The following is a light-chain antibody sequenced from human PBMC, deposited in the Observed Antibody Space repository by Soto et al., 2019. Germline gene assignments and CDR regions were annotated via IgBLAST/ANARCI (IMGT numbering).Light chain of an antibody. CDR1: QSMSIY. CDR3: QQSYSTPT. J-gene: IGKJ1*01. V-gene: IGKV1-39*01. Sequence: DIQLTQSPSSLSASVGDRVTMTCRASQSMSIYLNWYQHKPGKAPKLLIFEASSLQSGVPSRFSGSGSGTDFTLTISSLQLEDIATYYCQQSYSTPTFGQGTTVELK. CDR2: EAS.